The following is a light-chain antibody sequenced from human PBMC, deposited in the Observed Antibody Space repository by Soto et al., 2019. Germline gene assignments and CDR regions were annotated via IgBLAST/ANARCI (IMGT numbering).Light chain of an antibody. V-gene: IGKV4-1*01. CDR2: WAS. CDR1: RSVLSSSNNKNF. Sequence: DIVMTQSPGSLAVSLGERATINCKSSRSVLSSSNNKNFLAWYQQKPGQPPRLLIYWASTRESGVPDRFSGSGSGTDFTLTIGSLQAEDVAVYYCQQYYSSPFTFGPGTKVNI. J-gene: IGKJ3*01. CDR3: QQYYSSPFT.